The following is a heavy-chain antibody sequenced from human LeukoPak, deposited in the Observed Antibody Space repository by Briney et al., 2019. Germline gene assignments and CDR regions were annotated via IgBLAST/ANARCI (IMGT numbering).Heavy chain of an antibody. Sequence: SETLSLTCTVSGGSISSSAYYWSWIRQPPGKGLEWIGYIYYSGSTNYNPSLKSRVTISVDTSKNQFSLKLTSVTAADTAVYYCARVAKAVGSGLAFDIWGQGTMVTVSS. CDR1: GGSISSSAYY. J-gene: IGHJ3*02. D-gene: IGHD3-10*01. CDR3: ARVAKAVGSGLAFDI. CDR2: IYYSGST. V-gene: IGHV4-61*08.